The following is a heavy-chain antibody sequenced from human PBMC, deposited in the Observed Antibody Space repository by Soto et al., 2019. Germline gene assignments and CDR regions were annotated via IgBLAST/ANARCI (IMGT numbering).Heavy chain of an antibody. CDR1: GFTFSSYG. V-gene: IGHV3-30*18. CDR2: ISYDGRYK. CDR3: ANWNGGLDY. J-gene: IGHJ4*02. Sequence: QVQLVESGGGVVQPGRSLRLSCAASGFTFSSYGMHWVRQAPGKGLEWVAVISYDGRYKYYADSVKGRFTISRDNSKNTLYLQMNSLRAEDTAVYYCANWNGGLDYWGQGTLVTVSS. D-gene: IGHD1-1*01.